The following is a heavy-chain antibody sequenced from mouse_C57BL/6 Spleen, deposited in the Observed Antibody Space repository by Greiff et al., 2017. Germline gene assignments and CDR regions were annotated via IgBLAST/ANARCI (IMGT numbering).Heavy chain of an antibody. Sequence: QVQLKESGPELVTPGASVQISCKASGYSFTRYYIHCVKQRPGQGLEWIGWIAPGSGTPQYHAKCKCKATLTADTASSTAYMQLSSLTSEDSAVYYWAYNCDEGDWLAYWGQGTLVTVSA. CDR1: GYSFTRYY. D-gene: IGHD4-1*01. CDR2: IAPGSGTP. J-gene: IGHJ3*01. V-gene: IGHV1-66*01. CDR3: AYNCDEGDWLAY.